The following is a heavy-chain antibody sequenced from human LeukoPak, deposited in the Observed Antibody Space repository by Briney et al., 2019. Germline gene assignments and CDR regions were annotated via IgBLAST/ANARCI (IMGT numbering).Heavy chain of an antibody. J-gene: IGHJ4*02. CDR3: AKVGGITMVRGVIPYFDY. CDR1: GFTFDDYA. CDR2: ISWNSGSI. Sequence: PGRSLRLSCAASGFTFDDYAMHWVRQAPGEGLEWVSGISWNSGSIGYADSVKGRFTISRDNAKNSLYLQMNSLRAEDTALYYCAKVGGITMVRGVIPYFDYWGQGTLVTVSS. D-gene: IGHD3-10*01. V-gene: IGHV3-9*01.